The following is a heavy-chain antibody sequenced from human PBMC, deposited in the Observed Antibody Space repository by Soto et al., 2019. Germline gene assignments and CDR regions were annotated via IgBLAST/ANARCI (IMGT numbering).Heavy chain of an antibody. Sequence: PSETLSLTCTVSGGSISSSIYYWGWIRQPPGKGLEWIGSIYYSGSTYYNPSLKSRVTISVDTSKNQFSLKLSSVTAADTAVYYCARSMTTVVTLDYWGQGTLVTAPQ. J-gene: IGHJ4*02. CDR2: IYYSGST. CDR3: ARSMTTVVTLDY. V-gene: IGHV4-39*01. CDR1: GGSISSSIYY. D-gene: IGHD4-17*01.